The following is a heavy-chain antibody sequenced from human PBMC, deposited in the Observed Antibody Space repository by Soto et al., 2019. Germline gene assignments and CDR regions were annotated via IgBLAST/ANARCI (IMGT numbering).Heavy chain of an antibody. D-gene: IGHD3-10*01. V-gene: IGHV3-33*01. CDR2: IWYDGSNK. CDR1: GFTFSSYG. Sequence: LRLSCAASGFTFSSYGMHWVRQAPGKGPEWVAVIWYDGSNKYYADSVKGRFTISRDNSKNTLYLQMNSLRAEDTAVYYCARDHYGSGIGFDYWGQGTLVTVSS. J-gene: IGHJ4*02. CDR3: ARDHYGSGIGFDY.